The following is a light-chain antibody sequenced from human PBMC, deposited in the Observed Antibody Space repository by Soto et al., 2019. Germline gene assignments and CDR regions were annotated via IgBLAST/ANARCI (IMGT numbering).Light chain of an antibody. CDR3: SSYTSSDTPYV. V-gene: IGLV2-14*01. CDR1: SSDVGDYKY. J-gene: IGLJ1*01. CDR2: VNS. Sequence: QSALTQPASVSGSPGQSITMSCTGTSSDVGDYKYVSWYQQHPDKAPKLIIFVNSNRPSGISNRFSASKSGNTASLTISGLQAEDEADYYCSSYTSSDTPYVFGTGTKLTVL.